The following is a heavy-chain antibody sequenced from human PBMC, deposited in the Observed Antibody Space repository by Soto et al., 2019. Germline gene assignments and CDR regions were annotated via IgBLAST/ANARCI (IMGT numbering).Heavy chain of an antibody. CDR1: GFTVSSNY. CDR2: IYSGGST. Sequence: EVQLVESGGGLVQPGGSLRLSCAASGFTVSSNYMSWVRQAPGKGLEWVSVIYSGGSTYYADSVKGRFFISRDDSKNTQFRKMHSLRAEHTAVYHCATAKLLLPWLFDYWGQGTRGTVSS. CDR3: ATAKLLLPWLFDY. D-gene: IGHD2-15*01. J-gene: IGHJ4*02. V-gene: IGHV3-66*01.